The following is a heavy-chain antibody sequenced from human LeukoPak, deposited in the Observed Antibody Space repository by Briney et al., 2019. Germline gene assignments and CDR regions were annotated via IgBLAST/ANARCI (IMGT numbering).Heavy chain of an antibody. V-gene: IGHV4-39*07. J-gene: IGHJ4*02. CDR3: ARDYGSGSYYSN. Sequence: SETLSLTCSVSGGSISSSSYYWGWLRQPPGKGLEWIGSIYYSGSTYYNPSLKSRVTISVDTSKNQFSLKLSSVTAADTAVYYCARDYGSGSYYSNWGQGTLVTVSS. D-gene: IGHD3-10*01. CDR1: GGSISSSSYY. CDR2: IYYSGST.